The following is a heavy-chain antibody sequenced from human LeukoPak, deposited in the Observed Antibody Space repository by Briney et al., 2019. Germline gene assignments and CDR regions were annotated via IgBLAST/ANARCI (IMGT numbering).Heavy chain of an antibody. CDR3: ARQISSGWPRAEYFQH. D-gene: IGHD6-19*01. Sequence: ASVKVSCKASGYTFTSYAMHWVRQAPAQRLEWMGWINAGNGNTKYSQKFQGRVTITRDTSASTAYMELSSLRSEDTAVYYCARQISSGWPRAEYFQHWGQGTLVTVSS. V-gene: IGHV1-3*01. CDR2: INAGNGNT. J-gene: IGHJ1*01. CDR1: GYTFTSYA.